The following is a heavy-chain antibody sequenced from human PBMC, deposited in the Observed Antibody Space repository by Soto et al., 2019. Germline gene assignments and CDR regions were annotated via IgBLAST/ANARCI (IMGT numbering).Heavy chain of an antibody. D-gene: IGHD1-7*01. CDR1: GDSVSSNSAA. J-gene: IGHJ6*03. CDR2: TYYRSRWYN. Sequence: PSQTLSLTCAIYGDSVSSNSAAWNWIRLSPSRGLEWLARTYYRSRWYNDYAVSVRSRITVNPDTSKNQFSLQLTSVTPEDTAVYYCAGTTSHQWYYMDVWGKGTTVTVSS. V-gene: IGHV6-1*01. CDR3: AGTTSHQWYYMDV.